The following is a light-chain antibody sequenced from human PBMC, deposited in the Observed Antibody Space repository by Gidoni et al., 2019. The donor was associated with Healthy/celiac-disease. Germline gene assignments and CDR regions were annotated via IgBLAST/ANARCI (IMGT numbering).Light chain of an antibody. J-gene: IGKJ2*01. CDR3: QQRSNWPPYT. CDR1: QSVSSY. Sequence: EIVLTQSQATLSLSPGERATLSCRASQSVSSYVAWYQQKPGQAPRLLIYDASNRATCIPARFSGSGSGTDFTLTISSLEPEDFAVYYCQQRSNWPPYTFGQGTKLEIK. CDR2: DAS. V-gene: IGKV3-11*01.